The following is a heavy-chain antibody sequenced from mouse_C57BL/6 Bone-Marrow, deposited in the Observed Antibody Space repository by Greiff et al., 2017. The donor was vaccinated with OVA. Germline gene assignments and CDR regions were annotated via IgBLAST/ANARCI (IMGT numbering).Heavy chain of an antibody. V-gene: IGHV1-7*01. CDR1: GYTFTSYW. J-gene: IGHJ2*01. CDR3: ASRLYYGNSYFDY. D-gene: IGHD2-1*01. Sequence: VQRVESGAELAKPGASVKLSCKASGYTFTSYWMHWVKQRPGQGLEWIGYINPSSGYTKYNQKFKDKATLTADKSSSTAYMQLSSLTYEDSAVYYCASRLYYGNSYFDYWGQGTTLTVSS. CDR2: INPSSGYT.